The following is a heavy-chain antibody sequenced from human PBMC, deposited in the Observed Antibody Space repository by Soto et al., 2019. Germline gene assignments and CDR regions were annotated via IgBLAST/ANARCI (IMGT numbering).Heavy chain of an antibody. D-gene: IGHD3-10*01. J-gene: IGHJ5*02. V-gene: IGHV3-23*01. Sequence: GGSLRLSCAASGFTFSSYAMSWVRQAPGKGLEWVSAISGSGGSTYYADSVKGRFTISRDNSKNSLYLQMNSLRAEDTAVYYCARVLLSDWFDPWGQGTLVTVSS. CDR1: GFTFSSYA. CDR2: ISGSGGST. CDR3: ARVLLSDWFDP.